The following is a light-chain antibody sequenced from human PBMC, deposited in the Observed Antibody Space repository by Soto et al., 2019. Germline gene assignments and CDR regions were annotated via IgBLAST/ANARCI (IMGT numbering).Light chain of an antibody. V-gene: IGKV3-15*01. Sequence: EIVMTQSTATLSVSPGERATLSCRASQSVNSNLAWYQQKPGQAPRLLISGASTRATGIPARFSGSGSGTEFTLTISSLQSEDFAVYYCQQYNSWPLTFGGGTKVEI. CDR3: QQYNSWPLT. J-gene: IGKJ4*01. CDR1: QSVNSN. CDR2: GAS.